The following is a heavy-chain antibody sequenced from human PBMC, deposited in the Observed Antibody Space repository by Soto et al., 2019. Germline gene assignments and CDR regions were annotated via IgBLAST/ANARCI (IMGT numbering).Heavy chain of an antibody. D-gene: IGHD2-8*02. CDR2: LYTDGNT. V-gene: IGHV3-66*04. J-gene: IGHJ2*01. CDR1: GFTVSSSY. CDR3: ARQVGYYWYFDL. Sequence: EVQLVESGGGLVQPGGSLRLSCAASGFTVSSSYMGWVRQAPGKGLQWLSALYTDGNTYYADSVKGRFSIYRDNSKDTLYLQMNSLRADDTAFYYCARQVGYYWYFDLWGRGTLVTVSS.